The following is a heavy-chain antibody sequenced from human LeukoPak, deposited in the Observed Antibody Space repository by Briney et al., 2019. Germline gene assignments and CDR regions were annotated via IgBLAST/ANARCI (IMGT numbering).Heavy chain of an antibody. Sequence: PGGSLRLSCAASGFTFTSYTMNWVRQAPGKGLEWVSSISSSSSYIYYADSVKGRFTISRDNAKNSLYLQMNSLRAEDTAVYYCARQGSYYPADFDYWGQGTLVTVSS. CDR3: ARQGSYYPADFDY. D-gene: IGHD3-22*01. CDR1: GFTFTSYT. J-gene: IGHJ4*02. V-gene: IGHV3-21*01. CDR2: ISSSSSYI.